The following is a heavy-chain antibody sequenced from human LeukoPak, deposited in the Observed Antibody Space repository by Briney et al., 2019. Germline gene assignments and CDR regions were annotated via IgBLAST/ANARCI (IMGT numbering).Heavy chain of an antibody. V-gene: IGHV3-30*03. CDR3: AREVAVAGLYFDY. CDR1: GFTFSSYW. J-gene: IGHJ4*02. Sequence: GGSLRLSCAASGFTFSSYWMSWVRQAPGKGLEWVAVISYDGSNKYYADSVKGRFTISRDNSKNTLYLQMNSLRAEDTAVYYCAREVAVAGLYFDYWGQGTLVTVSS. CDR2: ISYDGSNK. D-gene: IGHD6-19*01.